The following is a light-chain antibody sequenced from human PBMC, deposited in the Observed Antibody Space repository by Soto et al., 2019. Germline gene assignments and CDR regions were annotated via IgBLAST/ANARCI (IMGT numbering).Light chain of an antibody. Sequence: QSVLTQPPSVSAAPGQWVSFSCSGSTSNIGNNWISWYQQVPGTAPKLLIHDTYKRPSGIPDRFSGSKSGTSATLGISGLLTGDEADYYCGTYDSSLSAWVFGGGTKVTVL. V-gene: IGLV1-51*01. CDR2: DTY. CDR1: TSNIGNNW. J-gene: IGLJ3*02. CDR3: GTYDSSLSAWV.